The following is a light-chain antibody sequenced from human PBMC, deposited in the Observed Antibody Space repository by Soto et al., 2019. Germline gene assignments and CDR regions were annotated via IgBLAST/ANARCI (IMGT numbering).Light chain of an antibody. Sequence: ERVITPSPATRSVSPGESATLSCRASQSVSSNLAWYQQKPGQATRLLIYGASTRATGIPARFSGSGSGTEFTLNISSLQSEDFAVYYCQQYHNWPTITFGQG. V-gene: IGKV3-15*01. CDR3: QQYHNWPTIT. J-gene: IGKJ5*01. CDR2: GAS. CDR1: QSVSSN.